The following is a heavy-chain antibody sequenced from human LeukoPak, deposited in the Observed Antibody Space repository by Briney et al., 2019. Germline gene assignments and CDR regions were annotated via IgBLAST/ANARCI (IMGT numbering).Heavy chain of an antibody. CDR1: GFTFSSYA. CDR2: ISYDGSNK. D-gene: IGHD2-2*01. CDR3: ARDDQYYYYYYMDV. V-gene: IGHV3-30*04. Sequence: GGSLRLSCAASGFTFSSYAMHWVRQAPGKGLEWVAVISYDGSNKYYADSVKGRFTISRDNAKNTLYLQMNSLRAEDTAVYYCARDDQYYYYYYMDVWGKGTTVTISS. J-gene: IGHJ6*03.